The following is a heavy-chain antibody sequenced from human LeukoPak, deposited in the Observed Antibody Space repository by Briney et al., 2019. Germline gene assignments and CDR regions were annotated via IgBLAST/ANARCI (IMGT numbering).Heavy chain of an antibody. Sequence: GGSLRLSCAASGFTFSNYWMSWVRQAPGKGLEWVANIKQDGSEKYYVNSVKGRFTISRDNAKNSLYLQMNSLRDEDTAVYYCASSGSYRFDYWGQGTLVTVSS. CDR1: GFTFSNYW. J-gene: IGHJ4*02. D-gene: IGHD1-26*01. CDR3: ASSGSYRFDY. V-gene: IGHV3-7*01. CDR2: IKQDGSEK.